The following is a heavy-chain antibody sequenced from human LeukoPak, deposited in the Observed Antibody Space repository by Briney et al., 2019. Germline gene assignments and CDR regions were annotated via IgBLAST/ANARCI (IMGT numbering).Heavy chain of an antibody. CDR1: GYTFTSYG. D-gene: IGHD3-22*01. V-gene: IGHV1-18*01. J-gene: IGHJ4*02. CDR2: ISAYNGNT. Sequence: GASVKVSCKASGYTFTSYGISWVRQAPGQGLEWMGWISAYNGNTNYAQKFQGRVTMTRDTSISTAYMELSRLRSDDTAVYYCARENYYDSSGYSDYWGQGTLVTVSS. CDR3: ARENYYDSSGYSDY.